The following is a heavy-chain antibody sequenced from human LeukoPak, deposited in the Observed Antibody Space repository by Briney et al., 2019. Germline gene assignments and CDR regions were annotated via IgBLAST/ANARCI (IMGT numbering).Heavy chain of an antibody. Sequence: ASVKVSCKASGYTFTSYGISWVRQAPGQGLEWMGWISAYNGNTNYAQKLQGRVTMTTDTSTSTAYMELRSLRSDDTAVYYCARGLVDIVVVPAANDAFDIWGQGTMVTVSS. CDR2: ISAYNGNT. CDR1: GYTFTSYG. V-gene: IGHV1-18*01. D-gene: IGHD2-2*01. J-gene: IGHJ3*02. CDR3: ARGLVDIVVVPAANDAFDI.